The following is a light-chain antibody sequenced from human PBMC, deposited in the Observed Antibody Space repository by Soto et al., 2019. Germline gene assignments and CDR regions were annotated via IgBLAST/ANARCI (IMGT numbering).Light chain of an antibody. CDR3: SSYTSSSTLI. CDR2: GVT. CDR1: GSDIGAYNF. V-gene: IGLV2-8*01. Sequence: QSALAQPPSASGSPGQSVTISCTGSGSDIGAYNFVSWYQQHPGKAPKLMIFGVTERPSGVPDRFSGSKSGNTASLTISGLQAEDEADYYCSSYTSSSTLIFGGGTKLTVL. J-gene: IGLJ2*01.